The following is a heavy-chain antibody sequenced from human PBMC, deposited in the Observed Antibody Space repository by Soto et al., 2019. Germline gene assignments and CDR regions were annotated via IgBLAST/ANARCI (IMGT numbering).Heavy chain of an antibody. CDR3: AHRPRGDAYYFDY. D-gene: IGHD5-12*01. J-gene: IGHJ4*02. V-gene: IGHV2-5*02. CDR1: GFSISTRGAA. Sequence: QITLKESGPTLVKPTQNLTLTCTFSGFSISTRGAAVGWFRQPPGKALEWLALLYWDEDKWYSPSLKSSLTITDDTPTNHVVVTMTNMDPVDTAPYYGAHRPRGDAYYFDYRGPGTLDTVSS. CDR2: LYWDEDK.